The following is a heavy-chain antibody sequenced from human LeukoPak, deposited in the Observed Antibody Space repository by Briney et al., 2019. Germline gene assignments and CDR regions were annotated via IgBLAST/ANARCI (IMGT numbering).Heavy chain of an antibody. CDR2: IYYSGST. CDR3: ARSEVGASTTFDY. Sequence: SETLSLTCTVSGGSISSSSYYWGWIRQPPGKGLEWIGSIYYSGSTNYNPSLKSRVTISVDTSKNQFSLKLSSVTAADTAVYYCARSEVGASTTFDYWGQGTLVTVSS. CDR1: GGSISSSSYY. J-gene: IGHJ4*02. V-gene: IGHV4-39*07. D-gene: IGHD1-26*01.